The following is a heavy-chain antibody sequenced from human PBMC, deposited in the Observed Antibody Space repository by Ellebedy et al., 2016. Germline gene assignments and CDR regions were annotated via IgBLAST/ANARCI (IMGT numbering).Heavy chain of an antibody. Sequence: SQTLSLTXXVYGGSFSGYYWSWIRQPPGKGLEWIGEINHSGSTNYNPSLKSRVTISVDTSKNQFSLKLSSVTAADTAVYYCARRGKREYQLLFRWFDPWGQGTLVTVSS. CDR3: ARRGKREYQLLFRWFDP. V-gene: IGHV4-34*01. J-gene: IGHJ5*02. D-gene: IGHD2-2*01. CDR1: GGSFSGYY. CDR2: INHSGST.